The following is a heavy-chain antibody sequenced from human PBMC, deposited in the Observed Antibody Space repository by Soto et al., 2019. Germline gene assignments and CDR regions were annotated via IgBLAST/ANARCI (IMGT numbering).Heavy chain of an antibody. CDR3: ARDWGGLGY. Sequence: PGQALKLSCGASGLNSGRYRTTWVRQATGKGLEWVAHITKDRSEKSYVDSVKGRFTISRENAKNSLYLEMNSLRVEDTAVYYCARDWGGLGYWGQGT. CDR2: ITKDRSEK. D-gene: IGHD3-10*01. J-gene: IGHJ4*02. CDR1: GLNSGRYR. V-gene: IGHV3-7*03.